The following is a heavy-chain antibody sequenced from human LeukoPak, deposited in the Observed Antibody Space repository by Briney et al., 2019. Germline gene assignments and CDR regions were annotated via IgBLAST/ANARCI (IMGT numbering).Heavy chain of an antibody. J-gene: IGHJ4*02. CDR1: GGTFSSYA. V-gene: IGHV1-69*06. CDR2: IIPIFGTA. CDR3: ARFAVHRRIAVTGQFGLDY. D-gene: IGHD6-19*01. Sequence: ASVKVSCKASGGTFSSYAISWVRQAPGQGLEWMGGIIPIFGTANYAQKFQGRVTITADKSTSTAYMELSSLRSEDTAVYYCARFAVHRRIAVTGQFGLDYWGRGTLVTVSS.